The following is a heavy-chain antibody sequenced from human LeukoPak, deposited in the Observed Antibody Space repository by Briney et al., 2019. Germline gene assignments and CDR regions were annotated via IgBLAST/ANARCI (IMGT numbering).Heavy chain of an antibody. CDR2: IYYSVSS. CDR1: GGSISSGGYY. J-gene: IGHJ4*02. D-gene: IGHD1-14*01. Sequence: TLSLTCTVSGGSISSGGYYWTWIRQHPGKGLEWIGYIYYSVSSSYNPSLESRVTISVDTSKNQFSLELSSVTAADTAVYYCARGSGTLDYWGQGTLVTVSS. V-gene: IGHV4-31*03. CDR3: ARGSGTLDY.